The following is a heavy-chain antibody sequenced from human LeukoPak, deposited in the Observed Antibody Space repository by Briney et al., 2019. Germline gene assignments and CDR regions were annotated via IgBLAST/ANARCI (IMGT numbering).Heavy chain of an antibody. J-gene: IGHJ4*02. Sequence: PSETLSLTCTVSGGSISRSNYYWGWIRQPPGKGLEWIGSIYYGGSTYYNPSLKSRVTISVDTSKNQFSLKLSSVTAADTAVYYCARGWGLMGLFYFDYWGQGTLVTVSS. CDR1: GGSISRSNYY. D-gene: IGHD3-22*01. V-gene: IGHV4-39*07. CDR2: IYYGGST. CDR3: ARGWGLMGLFYFDY.